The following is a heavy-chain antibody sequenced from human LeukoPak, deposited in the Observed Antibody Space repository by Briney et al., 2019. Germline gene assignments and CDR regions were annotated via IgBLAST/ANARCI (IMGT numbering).Heavy chain of an antibody. Sequence: GGSPRLSCAASGFTFSIYSMNWVRQAPGKGLEWVSSIDSSSSYIYYSDSVKGRFTISRDNAKNSLYLQMNSLRAEDTAVYYCARVTSLTGTIFDSWGQGTLVTVSS. CDR2: IDSSSSYI. J-gene: IGHJ4*02. CDR1: GFTFSIYS. CDR3: ARVTSLTGTIFDS. V-gene: IGHV3-21*01. D-gene: IGHD1-7*01.